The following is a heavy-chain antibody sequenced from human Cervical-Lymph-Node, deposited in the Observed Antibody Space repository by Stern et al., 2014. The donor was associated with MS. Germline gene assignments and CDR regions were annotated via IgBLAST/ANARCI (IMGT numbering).Heavy chain of an antibody. CDR1: GYGFTDYW. CDR3: ARKTGGFDR. Sequence: VQLVQSGAEVKKPGESLRISCKGSGYGFTDYWIGWVRQVPGRGLEWMGTIYPGDSDTRYSPPFQAQITISAAQTTTPAYLQWRSVKASDTAIYYCARKTGGFDRWGQGTLVTVSS. V-gene: IGHV5-51*03. D-gene: IGHD3-10*01. CDR2: IYPGDSDT. J-gene: IGHJ4*02.